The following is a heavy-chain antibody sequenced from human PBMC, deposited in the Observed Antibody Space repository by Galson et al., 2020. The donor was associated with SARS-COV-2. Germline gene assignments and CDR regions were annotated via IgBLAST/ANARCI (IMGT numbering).Heavy chain of an antibody. D-gene: IGHD3-3*01. CDR3: AKVFGRHVFGLVTPYYYMDV. Sequence: GGSLRLSCAASGFTFSSYAMSWVRQAPGKGLDWVSSINAGAGSTYYADSVKGRFTISRDNSKNTLYLQMHSLRAEDTAVYYCAKVFGRHVFGLVTPYYYMDVWGKGTTVTVSS. J-gene: IGHJ6*03. CDR2: INAGAGST. CDR1: GFTFSSYA. V-gene: IGHV3-23*01.